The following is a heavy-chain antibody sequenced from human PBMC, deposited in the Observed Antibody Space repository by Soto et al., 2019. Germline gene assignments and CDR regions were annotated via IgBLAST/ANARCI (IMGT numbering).Heavy chain of an antibody. CDR2: IIAYNGNT. D-gene: IGHD2-15*01. V-gene: IGHV1-18*01. CDR3: AKDGGREGYFGNWFDP. CDR1: GYTFTSYG. Sequence: ASVKVSCKASGYTFTSYGISWVRQAPGQGLEWMGRIIAYNGNTNYAQKFQGRVTITTDESTTTAYMELSSLRSDDTAVYYCAKDGGREGYFGNWFDPWGQGTLVTVSS. J-gene: IGHJ5*02.